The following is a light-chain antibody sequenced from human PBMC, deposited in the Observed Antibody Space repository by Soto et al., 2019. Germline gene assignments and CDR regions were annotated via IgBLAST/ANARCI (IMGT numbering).Light chain of an antibody. CDR2: GNS. V-gene: IGLV1-40*01. CDR1: SSNIGAGYD. Sequence: QSVLTQPPSVSGAPGPTVTISCTGSSSNIGAGYDVHWYQQLPGTAPKLLIYGNSNRPSGVPDRFSGSKSGTSASLAITGLQAEDEADYYCQSYDSSLSGYVVFGGGTKVTVL. J-gene: IGLJ2*01. CDR3: QSYDSSLSGYVV.